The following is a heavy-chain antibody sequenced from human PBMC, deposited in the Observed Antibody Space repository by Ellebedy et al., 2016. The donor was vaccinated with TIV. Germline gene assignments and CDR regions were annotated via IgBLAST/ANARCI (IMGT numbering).Heavy chain of an antibody. D-gene: IGHD1-26*01. Sequence: ASVKVSXKASGYTFTSYAMHWVRQAPGQRLEWMGWINAGNGNTKYSQKFQGRVTITRDTSASTAYMELSSLRSEDTAVYYCARDQKRYSGSTGGSYFDYWGQGTLVTVSS. J-gene: IGHJ4*02. CDR3: ARDQKRYSGSTGGSYFDY. CDR2: INAGNGNT. V-gene: IGHV1-3*01. CDR1: GYTFTSYA.